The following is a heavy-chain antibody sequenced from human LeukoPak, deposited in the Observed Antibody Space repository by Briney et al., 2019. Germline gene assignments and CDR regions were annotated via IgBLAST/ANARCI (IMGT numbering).Heavy chain of an antibody. V-gene: IGHV4-59*01. D-gene: IGHD5-24*01. J-gene: IGHJ3*02. Sequence: SETLSLTCTVSGGSIRCYYWSWIRQPPGKGLEWIGYVFYDGDTTSNPSLKSRVTISVDTSRNQFSLRLTSVTAADTAVYYCAREEMAATPRRIGAFDIWGHGTMVTVSS. CDR3: AREEMAATPRRIGAFDI. CDR2: VFYDGDT. CDR1: GGSIRCYY.